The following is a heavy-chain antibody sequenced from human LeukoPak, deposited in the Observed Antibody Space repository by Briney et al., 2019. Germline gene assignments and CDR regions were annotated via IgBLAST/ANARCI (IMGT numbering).Heavy chain of an antibody. J-gene: IGHJ4*02. D-gene: IGHD1-26*01. Sequence: SETLSLTCAVYGGSFSGYYWSWIRQPPGKGLEWIGEINHSGSTNYNPSLQSRVTISVDTSKNQFSLKLSSVTAADTAVYYCARGWVVGATIDYWGQGTLATVSS. V-gene: IGHV4-34*01. CDR3: ARGWVVGATIDY. CDR1: GGSFSGYY. CDR2: INHSGST.